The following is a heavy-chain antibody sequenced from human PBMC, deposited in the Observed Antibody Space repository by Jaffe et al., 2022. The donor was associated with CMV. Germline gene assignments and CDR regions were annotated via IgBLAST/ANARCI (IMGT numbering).Heavy chain of an antibody. CDR3: ARHQLAAAGGDS. CDR1: GDSISDYY. V-gene: IGHV4-59*08. Sequence: QVQLQESGPGLVKPSETLSLTCTVSGDSISDYYWSWIRQPPGKGLEWIGYIYYTGSTRYNPSLTSRVTISLDTSKHHFSLKLSSVTAADTAVYYCARHQLAAAGGDSWGQGTLVTVSS. CDR2: IYYTGST. D-gene: IGHD6-13*01. J-gene: IGHJ4*02.